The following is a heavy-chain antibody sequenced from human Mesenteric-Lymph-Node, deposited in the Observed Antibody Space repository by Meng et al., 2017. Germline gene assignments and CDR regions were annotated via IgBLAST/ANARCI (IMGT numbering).Heavy chain of an antibody. Sequence: GESLKISCAASGFTFSSYSMNWVRQAPGKGLEWVSSISSSSSYIYYADSVKGRFTISRDNAKNSLYLQMNSLRAEDTAVYYCARSINGYSNGWRNFDYWGQGTRVT. CDR1: GFTFSSYS. J-gene: IGHJ4*02. V-gene: IGHV3-21*01. CDR2: ISSSSSYI. D-gene: IGHD6-19*01. CDR3: ARSINGYSNGWRNFDY.